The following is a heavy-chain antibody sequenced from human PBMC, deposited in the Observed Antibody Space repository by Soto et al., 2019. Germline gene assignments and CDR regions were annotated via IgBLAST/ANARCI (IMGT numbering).Heavy chain of an antibody. V-gene: IGHV4-39*01. J-gene: IGHJ4*02. D-gene: IGHD3-22*01. Sequence: HLQLQESGPGLVKPSETLSLTCTVSGDSISRSTYYWGWIRQPPGKGLEWIGSIYNNGSTYYSPSLKSRMPISVDTSKNQFSLRLSSVTAADTAVYYCARQWFYWGQGTLVTVSS. CDR2: IYNNGST. CDR3: ARQWFY. CDR1: GDSISRSTYY.